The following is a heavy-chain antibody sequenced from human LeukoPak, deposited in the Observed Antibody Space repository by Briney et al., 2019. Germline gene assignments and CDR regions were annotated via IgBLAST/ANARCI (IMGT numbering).Heavy chain of an antibody. CDR1: GGSFSGYY. CDR3: ARNVQGLTVTPDH. Sequence: KPSETLSLTCAVYGGSFSGYYWGWIRQPPGKGLEWIGTIYYSGSTYYNPSLKSRVTISVDTSKNQFSLKLSSVTAADTAVYFCARNVQGLTVTPDHWGQGTLVTVSS. V-gene: IGHV4-34*01. J-gene: IGHJ4*02. CDR2: IYYSGST. D-gene: IGHD4-17*01.